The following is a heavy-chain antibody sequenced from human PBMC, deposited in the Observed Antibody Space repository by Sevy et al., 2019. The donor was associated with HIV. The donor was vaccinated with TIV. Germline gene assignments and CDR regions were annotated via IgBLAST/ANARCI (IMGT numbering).Heavy chain of an antibody. J-gene: IGHJ6*02. CDR2: INHSGST. Sequence: SETLSLTCAVYGGSFSGYYWSWTRQPPGKGLEWIGEINHSGSTNYNPSLKSRVTISVDTSKNQFSLKLSSVTAADTAVYYCARGRMVRGVIGSYYYYYGMDVWGQGTTVTVSS. D-gene: IGHD3-10*01. CDR3: ARGRMVRGVIGSYYYYYGMDV. CDR1: GGSFSGYY. V-gene: IGHV4-34*01.